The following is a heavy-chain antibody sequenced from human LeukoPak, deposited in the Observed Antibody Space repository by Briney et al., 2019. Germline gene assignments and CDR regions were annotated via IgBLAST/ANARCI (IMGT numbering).Heavy chain of an antibody. CDR2: ITDNGRNV. Sequence: GGSLRLSCAVSGFTFSDHYMGWIRQAPGKGLEWVSYITDNGRNVYYADSVKGRFTISRDNAKNSLYLQINRLRAEDTAVYYCAREANVDIVATILGDAFDIWGQGTMVTVSS. D-gene: IGHD5-12*01. J-gene: IGHJ3*02. CDR3: AREANVDIVATILGDAFDI. CDR1: GFTFSDHY. V-gene: IGHV3-11*04.